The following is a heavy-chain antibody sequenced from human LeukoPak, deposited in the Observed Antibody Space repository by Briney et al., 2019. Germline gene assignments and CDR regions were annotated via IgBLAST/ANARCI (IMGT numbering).Heavy chain of an antibody. J-gene: IGHJ4*02. Sequence: GGSLRLSCAASGFTVSSNYMSWVRQAPGEGLEWVSAISGSGGSTYYADSVKGRFTISRDNSKNTLYLQMNSLRAEDTAVYYCARVPGSYFDFWGQGTLVTVSS. CDR2: ISGSGGST. V-gene: IGHV3-53*01. CDR1: GFTVSSNY. CDR3: ARVPGSYFDF. D-gene: IGHD7-27*01.